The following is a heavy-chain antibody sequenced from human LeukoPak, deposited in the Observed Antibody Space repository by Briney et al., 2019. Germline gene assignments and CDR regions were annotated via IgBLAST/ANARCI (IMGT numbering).Heavy chain of an antibody. CDR1: GLTFSSYA. CDR3: AREADYYGSGSCYDY. D-gene: IGHD3-10*01. Sequence: PGGSLRLSCAASGLTFSSYAMHWVRQAPGKGLEWVAFISYDGSNKYYADSVKGRFTISRDNSKNTLYLQMNSLRAEDTAVYYCAREADYYGSGSCYDYWGQGTLVTVSS. J-gene: IGHJ4*02. V-gene: IGHV3-30*04. CDR2: ISYDGSNK.